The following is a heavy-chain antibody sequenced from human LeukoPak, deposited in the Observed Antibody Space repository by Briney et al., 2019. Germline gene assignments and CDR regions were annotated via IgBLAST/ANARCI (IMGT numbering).Heavy chain of an antibody. CDR2: INPNSGGT. CDR1: GYAFTGYY. CDR3: ARDIDSIEDYYGMDV. D-gene: IGHD3-3*02. Sequence: GASVKVSCKASGYAFTGYYMHWVRQAPGQGLEWMGWINPNSGGTNYAQKFQGWVTMTRDTSISTAYMELSRLRSDDTAVYYCARDIDSIEDYYGMDVWGQGTTVTVSS. J-gene: IGHJ6*02. V-gene: IGHV1-2*04.